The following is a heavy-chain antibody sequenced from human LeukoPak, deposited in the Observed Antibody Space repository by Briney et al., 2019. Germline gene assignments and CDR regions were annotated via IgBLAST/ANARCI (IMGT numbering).Heavy chain of an antibody. Sequence: GGSLRLSCAASGFTFNNYGMHWVRQAPGKGLEWVAFIFNDGTYNYYADSVKGRFTISRDNSKNTLYLQMNSLRAEDTAVYYCARVSFSGSHLDYWGQGTLVTVSS. D-gene: IGHD3-10*01. CDR2: IFNDGTYN. CDR1: GFTFNNYG. CDR3: ARVSFSGSHLDY. J-gene: IGHJ4*02. V-gene: IGHV3-33*08.